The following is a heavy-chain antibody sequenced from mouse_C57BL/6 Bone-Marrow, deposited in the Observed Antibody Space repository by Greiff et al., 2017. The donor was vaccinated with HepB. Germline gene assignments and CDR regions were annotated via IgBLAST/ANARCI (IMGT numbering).Heavy chain of an antibody. V-gene: IGHV1-55*01. CDR3: ARGFTTVYYFDY. Sequence: QVQLQQPGAELVKPGASVKMSCKASGYTFTSYWITWVKQRPGQGLEWIGDIYPGSGSTNYNEKFKSKATLTVDTSSSTAYMQLSSLTSEDSEVYYCARGFTTVYYFDYWGQGTTLTVSS. D-gene: IGHD1-1*01. CDR1: GYTFTSYW. CDR2: IYPGSGST. J-gene: IGHJ2*01.